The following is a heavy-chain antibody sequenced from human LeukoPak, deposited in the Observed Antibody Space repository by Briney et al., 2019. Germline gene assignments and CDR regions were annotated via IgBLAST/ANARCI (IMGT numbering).Heavy chain of an antibody. D-gene: IGHD2-2*01. CDR3: AKDPREYQLLWDFDY. J-gene: IGHJ4*02. CDR1: GFTFSSYG. Sequence: GGSLRLSCAASGFTFSSYGMHWVRQAPGKGLEWVAFIRYDGSNKYYADSVKGRFTISRDNSKNTLYLQMNSLRAEDTAVYYCAKDPREYQLLWDFDYWGQGTLVTVSS. V-gene: IGHV3-30*02. CDR2: IRYDGSNK.